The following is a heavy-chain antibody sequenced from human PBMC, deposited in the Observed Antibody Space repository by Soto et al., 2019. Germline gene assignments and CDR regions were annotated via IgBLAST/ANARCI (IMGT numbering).Heavy chain of an antibody. CDR2: INAGNGNT. CDR3: ARVGLSRYYYYMDV. V-gene: IGHV1-3*01. D-gene: IGHD3-10*01. Sequence: ASVKVSCKASGYTFTSYAMHWVRQAPGQRLEWMGWINAGNGNTKYSQKFQGRVTITRDTSASTAYMELSSLRSEDTAVYYCARVGLSRYYYYMDVWGKGTTVTVSS. J-gene: IGHJ6*03. CDR1: GYTFTSYA.